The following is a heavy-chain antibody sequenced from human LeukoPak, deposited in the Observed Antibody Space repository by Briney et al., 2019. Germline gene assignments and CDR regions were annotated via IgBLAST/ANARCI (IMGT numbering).Heavy chain of an antibody. CDR1: GYTLTELS. J-gene: IGHJ4*02. V-gene: IGHV1-24*01. Sequence: ASVKVSCKVSGYTLTELSMHWVRQAPGKGLEWMGGFDPEDGETIYAQKFQGRVTMTEDTSTDTAYMELSSLRSEDTAVYYCATIPYCTNGVCRIGFDYWGQGTLVAVSS. CDR3: ATIPYCTNGVCRIGFDY. D-gene: IGHD2-8*01. CDR2: FDPEDGET.